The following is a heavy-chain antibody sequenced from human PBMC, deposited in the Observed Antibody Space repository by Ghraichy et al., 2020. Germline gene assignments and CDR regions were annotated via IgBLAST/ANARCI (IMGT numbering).Heavy chain of an antibody. D-gene: IGHD5-18*01. CDR2: ISSSGIPI. Sequence: GALRLSCAASGFTFSSYEMNWVRQAPGKGLEWVSYISSSGIPIYYADSVRGRFTISRDNAKSSLFLQMNSLRAEDTAVYYCAREPFSGYSYGYRYFDVWGRGTLVTVSS. CDR3: AREPFSGYSYGYRYFDV. V-gene: IGHV3-48*03. J-gene: IGHJ2*01. CDR1: GFTFSSYE.